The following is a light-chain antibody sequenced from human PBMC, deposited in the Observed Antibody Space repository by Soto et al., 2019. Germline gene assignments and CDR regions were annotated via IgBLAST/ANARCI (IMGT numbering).Light chain of an antibody. J-gene: IGKJ1*01. CDR2: GAS. Sequence: EIVLTQSPGTLSLSPGDRATLSCRASQSVSSSYLAWYQQKPGQAPRLLIYGASSRATGILDRFSGSGSGTDFTLTISRLEPEDFAVYYCQQYGSSPGTFGQGTKVEIK. V-gene: IGKV3-20*01. CDR1: QSVSSSY. CDR3: QQYGSSPGT.